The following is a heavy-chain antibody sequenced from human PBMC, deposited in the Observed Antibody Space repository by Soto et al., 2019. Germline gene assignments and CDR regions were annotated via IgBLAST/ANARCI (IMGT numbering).Heavy chain of an antibody. CDR1: GFTFSSLW. Sequence: EVQLVESGGDLVQPGGSLRLSCAASGFTFSSLWMTWVRQAPGKGLECVANIKEDGSVKYYVDSVKGRFTISRDNDKNSLYLQMVGLRAEDTAVYYCARATRSPDFRGQGTLVTVSS. CDR2: IKEDGSVK. J-gene: IGHJ4*02. V-gene: IGHV3-7*05. CDR3: ARATRSPDF.